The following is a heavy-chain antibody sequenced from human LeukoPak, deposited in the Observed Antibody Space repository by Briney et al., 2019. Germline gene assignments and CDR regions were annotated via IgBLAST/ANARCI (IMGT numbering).Heavy chain of an antibody. CDR1: GFTFSDYY. J-gene: IGHJ4*01. Sequence: GGSLRLSCAASGFTFSDYYMSWIRQAPGKGLEWVSYISSSGSTIYYADSVKGRFTIPRDNAKNSLYLQMNSLRAEDTAVYYCARGVFLWFGEFQPPHFDYWGQEPWSPSPQ. D-gene: IGHD3-10*01. CDR3: ARGVFLWFGEFQPPHFDY. CDR2: ISSSGSTI. V-gene: IGHV3-11*04.